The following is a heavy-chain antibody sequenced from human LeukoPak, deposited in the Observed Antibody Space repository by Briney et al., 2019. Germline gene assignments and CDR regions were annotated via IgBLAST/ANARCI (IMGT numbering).Heavy chain of an antibody. CDR3: ARDGDFDY. D-gene: IGHD3-16*01. CDR2: IYYDGTT. J-gene: IGHJ4*02. V-gene: IGHV4-59*11. CDR1: GVSINSHY. Sequence: ASETLSLTCTVSGVSINSHYWNWVRQPPGKGLEWVGYIYYDGTTNYNPSLKSRVTISVDTSKNHFSLRLSAVTAADTAVYYCARDGDFDYWGQGILVTVSS.